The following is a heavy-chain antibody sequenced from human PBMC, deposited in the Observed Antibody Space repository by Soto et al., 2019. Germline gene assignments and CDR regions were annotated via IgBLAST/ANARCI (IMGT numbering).Heavy chain of an antibody. V-gene: IGHV5-51*01. CDR3: VRPGYYAFSSGYSYGMDV. Sequence: GESLKISCKGSGYSFTSYWNGWVRQMPGKGPEWMGIIYPGDSDTIYSPSFQGQVTISADKSISTAYLQRSSLKASDTARYYCVRPGYYAFSSGYSYGMDVWGQGTTVTVSS. CDR2: IYPGDSDT. J-gene: IGHJ6*02. CDR1: GYSFTSYW. D-gene: IGHD3-3*01.